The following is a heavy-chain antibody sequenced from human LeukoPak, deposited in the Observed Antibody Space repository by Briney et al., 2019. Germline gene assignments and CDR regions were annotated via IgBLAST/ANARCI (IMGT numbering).Heavy chain of an antibody. D-gene: IGHD4-17*01. J-gene: IGHJ4*02. V-gene: IGHV1-2*02. CDR1: GYTFTGYY. CDR3: ARDFTTDYGDNG. Sequence: GASVKVSFKASGYTFTGYYMHWVRQAPGQGLEWMGWINPNSDGTNYAQKFQGRVTMTRDTSISTAYMELSRLRSDDTAVYYCARDFTTDYGDNGWGQGTLVTVSS. CDR2: INPNSDGT.